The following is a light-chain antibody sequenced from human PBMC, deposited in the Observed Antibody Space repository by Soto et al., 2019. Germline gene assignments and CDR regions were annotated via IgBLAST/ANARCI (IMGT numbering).Light chain of an antibody. CDR3: GTWDSSLSAL. J-gene: IGLJ2*01. CDR1: SSNIGNNY. Sequence: QSVLTQPPSVYAAPGQKVTISCSRSSSNIGNNYVSWYQQLPGTAPKLLIYDNNKRPSGIPDRFSGSKSGTSATLGITGLQTGDEADYYCGTWDSSLSALFGGGTKLTVL. V-gene: IGLV1-51*01. CDR2: DNN.